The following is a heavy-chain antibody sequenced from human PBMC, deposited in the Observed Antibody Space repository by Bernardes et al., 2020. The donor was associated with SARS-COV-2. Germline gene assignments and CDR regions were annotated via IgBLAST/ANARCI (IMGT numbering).Heavy chain of an antibody. CDR1: GFPFTASA. CDR3: ATLATTVEKTWSY. CDR2: IVVGAGNT. J-gene: IGHJ4*02. V-gene: IGHV1-58*01. Sequence: SVKVSCKAFGFPFTASAVQWVRQARGQRLEWIGWIVVGAGNTKYAQKFQERVTITREMSTSTVYMELSSLRSEDTAMYYCATLATTVEKTWSYWGQGTLVTVSS. D-gene: IGHD4-17*01.